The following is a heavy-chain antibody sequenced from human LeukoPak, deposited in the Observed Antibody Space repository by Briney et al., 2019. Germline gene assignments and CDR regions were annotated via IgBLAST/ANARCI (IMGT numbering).Heavy chain of an antibody. CDR3: ARDEPNYYDSSGYPDQYDY. J-gene: IGHJ4*02. CDR2: IIPIFGTA. CDR1: GGTFSSYA. Sequence: SSVKVSCKASGGTFSSYAISWVRQAPGQGLEWMGRIIPIFGTANHAQKFQGRVTITTDESTSTAYMELSSLRSEDTAVYYCARDEPNYYDSSGYPDQYDYWGQGTLVTVSS. D-gene: IGHD3-22*01. V-gene: IGHV1-69*05.